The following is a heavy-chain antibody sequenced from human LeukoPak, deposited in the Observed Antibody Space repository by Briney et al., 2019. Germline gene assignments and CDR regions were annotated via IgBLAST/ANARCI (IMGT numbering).Heavy chain of an antibody. CDR2: LSYSGNT. V-gene: IGHV4-39*07. Sequence: SETLSLTCSVSGDSISGGDHYWAWVRQPPGGGLEWIGTLSYSGNTHYNPSLESRITISADTSKNQFSLKVNPVIAAATAVYYCARVRTAGGSAVAYYFDSWGQGTLVTVSS. J-gene: IGHJ4*02. CDR3: ARVRTAGGSAVAYYFDS. CDR1: GDSISGGDHY. D-gene: IGHD2-8*02.